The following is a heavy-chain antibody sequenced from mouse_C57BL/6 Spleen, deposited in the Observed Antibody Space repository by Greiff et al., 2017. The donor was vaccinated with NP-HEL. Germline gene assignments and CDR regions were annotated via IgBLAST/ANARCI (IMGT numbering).Heavy chain of an antibody. D-gene: IGHD2-4*01. CDR3: ARQWAYDYGPFDV. CDR1: GYTFTSYW. Sequence: QVQLQQPGAELVMPGASVKLSCKASGYTFTSYWMHWVKQRPGQGLEWIGEIDPSDSYTNYIQKFKGKSTLTVDKSSSTAYMQLSSLTSEDSAVYYCARQWAYDYGPFDVWGTGTTVTVSS. CDR2: IDPSDSYT. J-gene: IGHJ1*03. V-gene: IGHV1-69*01.